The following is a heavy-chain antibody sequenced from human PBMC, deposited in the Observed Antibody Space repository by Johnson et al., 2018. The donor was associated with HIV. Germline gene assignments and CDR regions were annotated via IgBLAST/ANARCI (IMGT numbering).Heavy chain of an antibody. J-gene: IGHJ3*02. CDR1: GFTFSSYG. Sequence: QVQLVESGGGVVQPGGYLRLSCAASGFTFSSYGMHWVRQAPGKGLEWVSLISWDGGSTYYADSVKGRFTISRDNSKNTLYLQMNSLRAEDTAVYYCAKVSWEARLGDPFDIWGQGTMVTVSS. D-gene: IGHD1-26*01. V-gene: IGHV3-NL1*01. CDR3: AKVSWEARLGDPFDI. CDR2: ISWDGGST.